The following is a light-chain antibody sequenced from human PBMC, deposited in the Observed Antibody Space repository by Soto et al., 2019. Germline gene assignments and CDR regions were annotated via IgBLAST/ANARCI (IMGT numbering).Light chain of an antibody. CDR3: AAWDDSLSGYV. CDR1: RSNIGTNY. V-gene: IGLV1-47*02. J-gene: IGLJ1*01. CDR2: SNS. Sequence: QSVLTQPPSASGTPGQRVTISCSGRRSNIGTNYVYWYQQFPGTAPKLLIYSNSHRPSGVPDRFSGSKSGTSASLAISGLRSDDEADYYCAAWDDSLSGYVFGIGTKLTVL.